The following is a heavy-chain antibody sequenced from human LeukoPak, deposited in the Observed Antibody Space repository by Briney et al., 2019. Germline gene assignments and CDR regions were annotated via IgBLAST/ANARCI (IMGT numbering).Heavy chain of an antibody. V-gene: IGHV3-30*03. D-gene: IGHD3-10*01. Sequence: GGSLRLSCAASGFTFSCCGMHWVRQAPGKGLECVAVISYDGSNKYYADSVKGRFTISRDNSKNTLYLQMNSLRAEDTAVYYCASEGVVYYYGMDVWGQGTTVTVSS. CDR2: ISYDGSNK. CDR1: GFTFSCCG. CDR3: ASEGVVYYYGMDV. J-gene: IGHJ6*02.